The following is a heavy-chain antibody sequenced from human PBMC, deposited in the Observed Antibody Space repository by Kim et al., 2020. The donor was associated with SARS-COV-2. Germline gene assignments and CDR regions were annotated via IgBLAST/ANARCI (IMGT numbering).Heavy chain of an antibody. D-gene: IGHD2-15*01. V-gene: IGHV3-30-3*01. CDR3: ATAPVVAATYFDY. CDR2: ISYDGSNK. CDR1: GFTFSSYA. J-gene: IGHJ4*02. Sequence: GGSLRLSCAASGFTFSSYAMHWVRQAPGKGLEWVAVISYDGSNKYYADSVKGRFTISRDNSKNTLYLQMNSLRAEDTAVYYCATAPVVAATYFDYWGQGTLVTVSS.